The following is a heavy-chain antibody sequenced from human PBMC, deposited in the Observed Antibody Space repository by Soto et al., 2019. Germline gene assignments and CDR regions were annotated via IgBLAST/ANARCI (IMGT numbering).Heavy chain of an antibody. CDR3: AKWGGYNWNFLDS. CDR1: GFTFTNYA. V-gene: IGHV3-30-3*02. J-gene: IGHJ4*02. D-gene: IGHD1-7*01. Sequence: PGGSLRLSCVASGFTFTNYAIHWVRQAPGKGLEWVAVISNDGSIKYHADSVKGRFIISRDNSKNTLYLQMNSLRVEDTALYYCAKWGGYNWNFLDSWGQGTQVTVSS. CDR2: ISNDGSIK.